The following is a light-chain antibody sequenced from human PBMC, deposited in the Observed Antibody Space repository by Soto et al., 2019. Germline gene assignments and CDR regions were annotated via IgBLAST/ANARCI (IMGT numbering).Light chain of an antibody. Sequence: DIQMTQSPSSLSASIGDRVTITCRASQGISNYLAWYQQRPGKVPKLLIYAASTLQSGVPSRLSGSGSGTDFTITISSLQPEDVATYYCQNLDSAAFTFGPGTKVDIK. CDR3: QNLDSAAFT. J-gene: IGKJ3*01. V-gene: IGKV1-27*01. CDR1: QGISNY. CDR2: AAS.